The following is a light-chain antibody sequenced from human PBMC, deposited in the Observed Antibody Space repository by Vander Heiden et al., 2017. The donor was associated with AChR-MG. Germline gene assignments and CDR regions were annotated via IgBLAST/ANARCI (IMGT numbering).Light chain of an antibody. CDR3: QQYKSYPYS. V-gene: IGKV1-5*03. CDR2: KTS. CDR1: QSISNW. Sequence: DIQMTQSPSTLSASVRDRVTITCRASQSISNWLAWYQQKPGKAPKLLIYKTSTLQTGVPSRFSGSGSGTEFTLTISSLQPDDSATYYCQQYKSYPYSFGQGTKLEIK. J-gene: IGKJ2*03.